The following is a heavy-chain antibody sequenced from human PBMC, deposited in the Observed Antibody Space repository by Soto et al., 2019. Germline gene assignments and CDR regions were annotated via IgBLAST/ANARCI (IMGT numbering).Heavy chain of an antibody. Sequence: HPGGSLRLSCAASGFTFSSYWMSWVRQAPGKGLEWVANIKQDGSEKYYVDSVKGRFTISRDNTKNSLYLQMNNLRAEDTAVYYCARDRGDYEGLVPYYFDHWGQGTLVTVSP. CDR3: ARDRGDYEGLVPYYFDH. J-gene: IGHJ4*02. CDR1: GFTFSSYW. D-gene: IGHD3-16*01. CDR2: IKQDGSEK. V-gene: IGHV3-7*01.